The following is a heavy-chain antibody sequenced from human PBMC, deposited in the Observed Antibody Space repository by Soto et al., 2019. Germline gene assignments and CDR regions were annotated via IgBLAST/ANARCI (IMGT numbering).Heavy chain of an antibody. Sequence: ASVKVSCKASGGTFSSSGINWVRQAPGQGLEWMGDIIPIFGTADYAQKFQGRVTITADESTSTAYMELSSLRSEDTAVYYCARAEGHYDSSGYSLPTWGQGTLVTVSS. CDR2: IIPIFGTA. D-gene: IGHD3-22*01. V-gene: IGHV1-69*13. J-gene: IGHJ5*02. CDR3: ARAEGHYDSSGYSLPT. CDR1: GGTFSSSG.